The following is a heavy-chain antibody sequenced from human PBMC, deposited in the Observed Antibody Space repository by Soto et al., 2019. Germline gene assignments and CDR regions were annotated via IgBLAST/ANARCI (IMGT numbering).Heavy chain of an antibody. Sequence: TLSPTCTLSGAAITSGDYYWSVIRQPPGTGLEWGGHIYYSGSTYYNPSLKSRAGISVASSKSQVSLKLTSLTAADPAVYFCDRILMNYYRLDSWGQGALATGSS. CDR3: DRILMNYYRLDS. D-gene: IGHD3-10*01. J-gene: IGHJ5*01. CDR1: GAAITSGDYY. CDR2: IYYSGST. V-gene: IGHV4-30-4*01.